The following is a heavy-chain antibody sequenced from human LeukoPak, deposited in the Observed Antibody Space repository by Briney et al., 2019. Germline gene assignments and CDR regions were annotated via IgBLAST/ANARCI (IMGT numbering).Heavy chain of an antibody. D-gene: IGHD3-10*01. J-gene: IGHJ4*02. CDR1: GGIFGNFD. Sequence: ASVKVSCKASGGIFGNFDISWVRQAPGQGLEWMGGVIPISGAPKYAQKSQGRVTITTDESTTTAYMELNSLTSEDTAVYYCARAFYYDSVTYGPVDYWGQGTLVTVSS. CDR3: ARAFYYDSVTYGPVDY. CDR2: VIPISGAP. V-gene: IGHV1-69*05.